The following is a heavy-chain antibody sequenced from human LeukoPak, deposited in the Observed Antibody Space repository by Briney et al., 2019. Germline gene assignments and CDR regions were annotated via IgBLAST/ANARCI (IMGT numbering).Heavy chain of an antibody. V-gene: IGHV4-61*02. D-gene: IGHD1-20*01. CDR2: IYTSGST. CDR3: ARDKAPRYNWEGMDV. J-gene: IGHJ6*03. Sequence: SQTLSLTCTVSGGSISSGSYYWSWIRQPAGKGLEWIGRIYTSGSTNCNPSLKSRVTISLDTSKNQVSLKLTSVTAADTAVYYCARDKAPRYNWEGMDVWGRGTTVTVSS. CDR1: GGSISSGSYY.